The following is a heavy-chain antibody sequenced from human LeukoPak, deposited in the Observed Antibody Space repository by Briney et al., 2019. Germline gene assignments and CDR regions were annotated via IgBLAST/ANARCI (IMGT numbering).Heavy chain of an antibody. CDR3: ARDAQRGFDYSNSLRY. J-gene: IGHJ4*02. Sequence: GGSLRLSCAASGFIFSHYGMHWVRQAPGKGLEWVTVIWCDGNNQYYGDSVKGRFTISRDESQKTVFLEMNSLTTEDTAMYYCARDAQRGFDYSNSLRYWGQGTLVTVSS. D-gene: IGHD4-11*01. CDR2: IWCDGNNQ. CDR1: GFIFSHYG. V-gene: IGHV3-33*01.